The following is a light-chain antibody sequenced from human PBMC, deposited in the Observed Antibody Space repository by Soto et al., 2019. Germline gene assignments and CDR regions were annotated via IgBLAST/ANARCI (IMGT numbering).Light chain of an antibody. J-gene: IGLJ1*01. CDR2: MVS. CDR1: SSYVGNYNY. CDR3: TSPTPGSLYV. V-gene: IGLV2-14*01. Sequence: SLTQPASVSGSPGQSITISCPGTSSYVGNYNYVSWYQQYPGRVPKLLIYMVSNRPSGVSNRFSGSKSGNTASLTISGLQAEDEADYFCTSPTPGSLYVFGTGTKVTVL.